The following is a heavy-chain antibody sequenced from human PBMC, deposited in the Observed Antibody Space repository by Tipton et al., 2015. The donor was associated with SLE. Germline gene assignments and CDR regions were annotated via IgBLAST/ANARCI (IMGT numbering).Heavy chain of an antibody. D-gene: IGHD3/OR15-3a*01. CDR1: GGSISSHY. CDR3: ASGLSFDY. CDR2: IYYSGST. Sequence: TLSLTCTVSGGSISSHYWSWIRQPPGKGLEWIGYIYYSGSTNYDPSLKSRVTISVDTPKNQFSLKLSSVTAADTAVYYCASGLSFDYWGQGTLVTVSS. V-gene: IGHV4-59*11. J-gene: IGHJ4*02.